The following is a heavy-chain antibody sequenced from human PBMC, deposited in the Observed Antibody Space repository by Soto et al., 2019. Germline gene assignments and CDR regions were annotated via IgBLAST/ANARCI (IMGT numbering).Heavy chain of an antibody. J-gene: IGHJ2*01. V-gene: IGHV3-33*01. CDR1: GFTFSSYG. CDR3: ARDDGDYGTHNWYFVL. CDR2: IWYDGSNK. D-gene: IGHD4-17*01. Sequence: QVQLVESGGGVVQPGRSLRLSCAASGFTFSSYGMHWVRQAPGKGLEWVAVIWYDGSNKYYAESVKGRFTISRDNSNNTLYRQMNSLIAGDTAVYYCARDDGDYGTHNWYFVLWGRGTLVTVSS.